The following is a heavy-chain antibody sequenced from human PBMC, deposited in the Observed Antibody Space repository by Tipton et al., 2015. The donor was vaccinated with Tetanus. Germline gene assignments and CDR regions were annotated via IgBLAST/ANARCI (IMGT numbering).Heavy chain of an antibody. Sequence: SLRLSCAASGFTFDDYAMHWVRQAPGKGLEWVSGISWNSGSIGYADSVKGRFTISRDNAKNSLYLQMNSLRAEDTALYYCAKGLTVGATQGYYYGMDVWGQGTTVTVSS. CDR3: AKGLTVGATQGYYYGMDV. D-gene: IGHD1-26*01. CDR2: ISWNSGSI. J-gene: IGHJ6*02. CDR1: GFTFDDYA. V-gene: IGHV3-9*01.